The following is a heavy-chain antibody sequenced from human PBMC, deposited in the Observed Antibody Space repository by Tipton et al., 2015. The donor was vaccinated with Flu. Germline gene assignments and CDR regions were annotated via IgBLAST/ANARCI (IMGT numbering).Heavy chain of an antibody. CDR2: IYYSGNT. Sequence: LRLPCTVSGGSISSSSYYWGWIRQPPGKGLEWIGNIYYSGNTYYNPSLKSRVTISVDTSKNQFSLKLSSVTAADTAVYYCARETGGYFGSGAGNWGQGTLVTVSS. CDR3: ARETGGYFGSGAGN. J-gene: IGHJ4*02. CDR1: GGSISSSSYY. V-gene: IGHV4-39*07. D-gene: IGHD3-10*01.